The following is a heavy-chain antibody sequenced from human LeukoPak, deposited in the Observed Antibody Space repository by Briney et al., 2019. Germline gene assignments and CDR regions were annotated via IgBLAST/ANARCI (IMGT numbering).Heavy chain of an antibody. CDR2: INHSGST. J-gene: IGHJ5*02. V-gene: IGHV4-34*01. CDR1: RGSFSDNY. CDR3: ARDSGTTGEVKFDP. D-gene: IGHD3-10*01. Sequence: SETLSLTCAVYRGSFSDNYWSWIRQPPGKGPEWIGEINHSGSTNYNPSLKSRVTMSIDTSKNQFPLNLISVTAADTAAYYCARDSGTTGEVKFDPWGQGTLVTVSS.